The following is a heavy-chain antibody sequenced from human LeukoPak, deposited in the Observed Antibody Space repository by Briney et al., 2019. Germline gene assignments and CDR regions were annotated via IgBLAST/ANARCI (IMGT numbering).Heavy chain of an antibody. D-gene: IGHD3-10*01. J-gene: IGHJ4*02. Sequence: SETLSLTCTVSGGSISSYYWSWIRQPPGKGLEWIGYIYYSGSTNYNPSLKSRVTISVDTSKNQFSLKLSSVTAADTAVYYCARDSEQTMVRGAAFDYWGQGTLVTVSS. CDR2: IYYSGST. CDR3: ARDSEQTMVRGAAFDY. V-gene: IGHV4-59*12. CDR1: GGSISSYY.